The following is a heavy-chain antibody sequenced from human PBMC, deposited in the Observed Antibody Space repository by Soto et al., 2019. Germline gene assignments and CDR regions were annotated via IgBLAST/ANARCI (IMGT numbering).Heavy chain of an antibody. CDR2: IVVGSGNT. D-gene: IGHD3-22*01. V-gene: IGHV1-58*01. CDR1: GFTFTSSA. Sequence: SVKVSCKASGFTFTSSAVQWVRQARGQRLEWIGWIVVGSGNTNYAQKFQERVTITRDMSTSTAYMELSSLRSEDTAVYYCAASYDSSGYYYPDFDYWGQGTLVTVSS. J-gene: IGHJ4*02. CDR3: AASYDSSGYYYPDFDY.